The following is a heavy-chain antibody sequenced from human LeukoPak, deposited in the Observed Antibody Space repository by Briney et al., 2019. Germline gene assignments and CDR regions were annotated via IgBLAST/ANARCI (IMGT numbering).Heavy chain of an antibody. CDR2: IYYSGST. J-gene: IGHJ4*02. CDR1: GGSISSSSYY. CDR3: AREGDGSGSQGADY. Sequence: SEILSLTCTVSGGSISSSSYYWGWIRQPPGKGLEWIGSIYYSGSTYYNPSLKSRVTISVDTSKNQFSLKLSSVTAADTAVYYCAREGDGSGSQGADYWGQGTLVTVSS. D-gene: IGHD3-10*01. V-gene: IGHV4-39*07.